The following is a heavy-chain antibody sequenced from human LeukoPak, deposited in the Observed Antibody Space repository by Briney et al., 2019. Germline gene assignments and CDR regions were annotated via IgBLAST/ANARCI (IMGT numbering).Heavy chain of an antibody. Sequence: GASVKVSCKASGGTFSSYAISWVRQAPGQGLEWMGGIIPIFGTANYAQKFQGRVTITADESTSTAYMELSSLRSEDTAVYYCARDCSRWSGYEMNGMDVWGQGTTVTVSS. CDR3: ARDCSRWSGYEMNGMDV. J-gene: IGHJ6*02. CDR1: GGTFSSYA. D-gene: IGHD3-3*01. CDR2: IIPIFGTA. V-gene: IGHV1-69*13.